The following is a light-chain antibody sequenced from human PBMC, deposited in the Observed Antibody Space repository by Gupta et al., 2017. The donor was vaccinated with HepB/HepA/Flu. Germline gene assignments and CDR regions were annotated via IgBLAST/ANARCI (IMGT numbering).Light chain of an antibody. CDR2: AAS. CDR3: QQYYRYPFS. CDR1: QGISSY. J-gene: IGKJ3*01. V-gene: IGKV1-8*01. Sequence: AIRMTQSPSSFSASTGDRVTITCRASQGISSYLAWYQQKPGKAPKLLIYAASTLQSGVPSRFSGSGSGTDFTLTISCLQSEDFATYYCQQYYRYPFSFGPGTKVEIK.